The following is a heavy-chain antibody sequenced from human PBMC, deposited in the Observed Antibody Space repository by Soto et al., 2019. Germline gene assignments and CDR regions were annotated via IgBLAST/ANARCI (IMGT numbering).Heavy chain of an antibody. Sequence: EVQLVESGGGLVRPGGSLRLSCAASGFTFTTYWMSWVRQAPGKGLEWVANIKPDGSEKWNVDSLKGRFTISRDNAKNSLYLQMSSLRAEDTAVYYCARGDYYDTNGPFSDAFDIWGQGTMVTVSS. D-gene: IGHD3-22*01. V-gene: IGHV3-7*04. CDR3: ARGDYYDTNGPFSDAFDI. CDR1: GFTFTTYW. J-gene: IGHJ3*02. CDR2: IKPDGSEK.